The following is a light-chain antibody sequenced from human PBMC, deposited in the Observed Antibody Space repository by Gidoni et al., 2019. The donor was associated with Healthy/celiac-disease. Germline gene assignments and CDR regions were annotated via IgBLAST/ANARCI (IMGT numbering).Light chain of an antibody. J-gene: IGLJ3*02. V-gene: IGLV3-25*03. CDR2: KDS. Sequence: SYELTPPPSVSVSPGQTARITCSGDALTKQYAYWYQQKPGQAPVLVIYKDSERPSGIPERFSGSSSWTTVTLTISGGQAEDEADYYCQSADSSGTWVFGGGTKLTVL. CDR3: QSADSSGTWV. CDR1: ALTKQY.